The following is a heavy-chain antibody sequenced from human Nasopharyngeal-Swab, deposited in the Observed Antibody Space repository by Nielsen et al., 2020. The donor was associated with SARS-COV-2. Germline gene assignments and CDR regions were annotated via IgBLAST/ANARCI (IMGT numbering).Heavy chain of an antibody. Sequence: SETLSLTCTVSGDSIGSYYWSWIRQPPGKGLEWIGYISSSGSTNYNPSLKSRITISVDTSKNQFSLRLSSVTAADTAVYYCARGSCSGGSCSPYTWFDPWGQGTLVTVSS. CDR3: ARGSCSGGSCSPYTWFDP. V-gene: IGHV4-59*13. CDR2: ISSSGST. D-gene: IGHD2-15*01. CDR1: GDSIGSYY. J-gene: IGHJ5*02.